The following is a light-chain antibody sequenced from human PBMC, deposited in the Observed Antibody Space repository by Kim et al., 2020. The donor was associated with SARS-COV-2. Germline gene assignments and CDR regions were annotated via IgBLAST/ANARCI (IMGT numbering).Light chain of an antibody. CDR3: QSYDSSLRVV. J-gene: IGLJ2*01. CDR1: TSNSGAGYE. V-gene: IGLV1-40*01. CDR2: GDT. Sequence: GQRVTISCTGSTSNSGAGYEVHWYQQLPGTAPKRLIYGDTDRPSGVPDRFSGSKSGTSASLAITGLQAEDEADYYCQSYDSSLRVVFGGGTKVTVL.